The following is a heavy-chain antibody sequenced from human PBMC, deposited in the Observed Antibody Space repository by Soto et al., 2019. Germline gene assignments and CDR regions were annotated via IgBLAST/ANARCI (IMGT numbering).Heavy chain of an antibody. CDR1: GGSISSYY. J-gene: IGHJ3*02. V-gene: IGHV4-59*01. CDR3: ARVPGYSSSWYKDAFDI. D-gene: IGHD6-13*01. Sequence: PSATLSLTCTVSGGSISSYYWSWIRQPPGKGLEWIGYIYYSGSTNYNPSLKSRVTISVDTSKNQFSLKLSSVTAADTAVYYCARVPGYSSSWYKDAFDIWGQGTMVTVSS. CDR2: IYYSGST.